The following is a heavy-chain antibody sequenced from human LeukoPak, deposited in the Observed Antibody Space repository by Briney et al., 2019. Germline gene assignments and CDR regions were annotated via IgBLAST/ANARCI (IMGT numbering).Heavy chain of an antibody. D-gene: IGHD5-18*01. V-gene: IGHV4-61*02. CDR3: ARERVDKGDTENWFDP. CDR2: IYTSGST. Sequence: MASETLSLTCTVSGGSISSGSYYWSWLRQPAGKGLEWIGRIYTSGSTNYNPSLESRVTISVDTSKNQFSLKLSSVTAADTAVYYCARERVDKGDTENWFDPWGQGTLVTVSS. CDR1: GGSISSGSYY. J-gene: IGHJ5*02.